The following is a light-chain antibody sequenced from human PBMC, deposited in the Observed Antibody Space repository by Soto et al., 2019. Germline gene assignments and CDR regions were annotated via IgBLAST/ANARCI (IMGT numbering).Light chain of an antibody. Sequence: DIQMTQSPSSVSASVVDRVTITCRASQDINKWLAWYQQKPGLAPNLVIYTASRLHGGGPSRFSGSASGTDFTLTISSLQPEDVATYYCQQGKSFPLTFGGGTKVDIK. CDR1: QDINKW. CDR3: QQGKSFPLT. V-gene: IGKV1-12*01. CDR2: TAS. J-gene: IGKJ4*01.